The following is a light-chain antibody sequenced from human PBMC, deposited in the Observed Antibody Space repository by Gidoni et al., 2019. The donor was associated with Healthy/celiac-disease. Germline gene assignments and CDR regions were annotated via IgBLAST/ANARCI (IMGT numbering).Light chain of an antibody. CDR3: QQYGSSPTWT. J-gene: IGKJ1*01. V-gene: IGKV3-20*01. CDR2: GAS. Sequence: EIVLTHSPGTLSLSPGERATLSCRASQSASSSYLAWYQQKPGQAPRLLIYGASSRATGIPDRFSGSGSGTDFTLTISRLEPEDFAVYYCQQYGSSPTWTFGQGTKVEIK. CDR1: QSASSSY.